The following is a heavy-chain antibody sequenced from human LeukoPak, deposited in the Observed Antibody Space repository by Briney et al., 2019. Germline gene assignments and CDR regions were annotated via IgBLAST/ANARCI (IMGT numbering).Heavy chain of an antibody. V-gene: IGHV3-30*02. CDR1: GFTFSSYG. CDR3: AKAPGGYGDY. J-gene: IGHJ4*02. D-gene: IGHD1-1*01. CDR2: IRYDGSNK. Sequence: GGSLRLSCAASGFTFSSYGMHWVRQAPGKGLEGGAFIRYDGSNKYYADSVKGRFTISRDNSKTTLYLQMNSLRAEDTAVYYCAKAPGGYGDYWGQGTLVTVSS.